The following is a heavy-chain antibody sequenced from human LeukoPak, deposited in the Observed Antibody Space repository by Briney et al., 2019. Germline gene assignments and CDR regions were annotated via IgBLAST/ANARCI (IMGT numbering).Heavy chain of an antibody. Sequence: GRSLRLSCAASGFTFCSYAMHWVRQAPGKGLEWVAVISYDGSNKYYADSVKGRFTISRDNSKNTLYLQMNSLRAEDTAVYYCARDLLPRGFDPWGQGTLVTVSS. CDR3: ARDLLPRGFDP. V-gene: IGHV3-30-3*01. CDR2: ISYDGSNK. CDR1: GFTFCSYA. J-gene: IGHJ5*02.